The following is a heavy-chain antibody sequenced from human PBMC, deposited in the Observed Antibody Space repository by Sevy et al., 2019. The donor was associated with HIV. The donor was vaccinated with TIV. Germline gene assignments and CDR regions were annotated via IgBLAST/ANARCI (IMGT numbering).Heavy chain of an antibody. CDR2: ISGKGGRT. J-gene: IGHJ4*02. Sequence: GGSLRLSCAASGFTFSNYAMSWVRQAPGKGLEWVSAISGKGGRTYYADSVKGPFTISRDNSKNTLYLQMNSLRAEDTAVYYCAKAGVVVPAAIRTDLDYWGQGTLVTVSS. CDR1: GFTFSNYA. D-gene: IGHD2-2*02. CDR3: AKAGVVVPAAIRTDLDY. V-gene: IGHV3-23*01.